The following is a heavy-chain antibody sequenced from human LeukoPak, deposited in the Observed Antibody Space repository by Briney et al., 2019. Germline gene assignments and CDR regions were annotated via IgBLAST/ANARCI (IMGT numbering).Heavy chain of an antibody. V-gene: IGHV4-4*08. Sequence: SETLSLTCTVSGGSISGYYWSWIRQPPGKGLEWIGRIYTSGSTNYNPSLKSRVTISVDTSKNQFSLKLSSVTAADTAVYYCASGGYDFWSRYDFHYWGQGTLVTDSS. CDR2: IYTSGST. J-gene: IGHJ4*02. D-gene: IGHD3-3*01. CDR3: ASGGYDFWSRYDFHY. CDR1: GGSISGYY.